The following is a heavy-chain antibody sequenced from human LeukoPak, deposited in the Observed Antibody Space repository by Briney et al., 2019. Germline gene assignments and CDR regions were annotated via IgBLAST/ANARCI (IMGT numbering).Heavy chain of an antibody. CDR3: ARENMVRGVTYYYYFYLDV. J-gene: IGHJ6*03. CDR2: IDISGST. CDR1: GGSFSGYY. V-gene: IGHV4-4*07. D-gene: IGHD3-10*01. Sequence: PSETLSLTCAVYGGSFSGYYWNWIRQPAGKGLEWIGRIDISGSTNCNPSLKSRVTMSVDTSKNQFSLKLNSVTAADTAVYYCARENMVRGVTYYYYFYLDVWGKGTTVTISS.